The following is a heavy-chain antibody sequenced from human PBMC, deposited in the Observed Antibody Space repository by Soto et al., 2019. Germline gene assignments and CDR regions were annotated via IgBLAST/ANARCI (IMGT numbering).Heavy chain of an antibody. D-gene: IGHD2-2*01. CDR2: INAGNGNT. Sequence: QVQLVQSGAEVKKPGASVKVSCKATGYTFTSYAMHWVRQAPGQRLEWMGWINAGNGNTKYSQKFQGRVTITRDTSASTGYMELSSLRSEDTAVYYCARDPCITCCPDYWGQGTLVTVSS. CDR1: GYTFTSYA. V-gene: IGHV1-3*01. J-gene: IGHJ4*02. CDR3: ARDPCITCCPDY.